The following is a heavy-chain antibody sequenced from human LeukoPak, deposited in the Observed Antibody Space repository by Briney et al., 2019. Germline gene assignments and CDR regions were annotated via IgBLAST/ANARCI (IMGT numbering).Heavy chain of an antibody. CDR1: GGSFSGYY. D-gene: IGHD2-2*01. J-gene: IGHJ2*01. Sequence: PSETLSLTCAVYGGSFSGYYWSWIRQPPGKGLEWIGEINHSGSTNYNPSLKSRVTISVDTSKNQLSLKLSSVTAADTAVYYCARGWENCSSTSCYPRYFDLWGRGTLVTVSS. V-gene: IGHV4-34*01. CDR3: ARGWENCSSTSCYPRYFDL. CDR2: INHSGST.